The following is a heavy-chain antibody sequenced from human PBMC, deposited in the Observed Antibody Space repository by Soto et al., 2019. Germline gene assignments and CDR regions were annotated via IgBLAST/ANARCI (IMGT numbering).Heavy chain of an antibody. CDR1: GFTFSSDG. Sequence: QVQLVESGGCVVQPGRSLRLSCAASGFTFSSDGMHWVRQAPGKGLEWVAVIWYDGSNKYYADSVKGRFTISRDNSKNTLYLQMNSLRAKDTAVYYCARDSRGYFDLWGRGTLVTVSS. CDR2: IWYDGSNK. V-gene: IGHV3-33*01. CDR3: ARDSRGYFDL. J-gene: IGHJ2*01.